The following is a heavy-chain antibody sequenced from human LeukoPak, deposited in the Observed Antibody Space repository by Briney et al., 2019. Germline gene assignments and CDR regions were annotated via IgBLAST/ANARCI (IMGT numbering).Heavy chain of an antibody. D-gene: IGHD2/OR15-2a*01. J-gene: IGHJ4*02. CDR3: ARGGLSIMGY. Sequence: GGSLRLSCAASGFTFSSYAMSWVRQAPGKGLEWVSAISGSGGSTYYADSVKGRFTISRDNARNSLYLQMNSLRAEDTAVYFCARGGLSIMGYWGQGTLVTVSS. CDR1: GFTFSSYA. CDR2: ISGSGGST. V-gene: IGHV3-23*01.